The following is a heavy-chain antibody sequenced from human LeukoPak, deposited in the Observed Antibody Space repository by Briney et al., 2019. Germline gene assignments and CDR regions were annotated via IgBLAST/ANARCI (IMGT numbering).Heavy chain of an antibody. CDR1: GGSISSYY. CDR3: ARGGLRFLDY. CDR2: IYTSGST. Sequence: DPSETLSLTCTVSGGSISSYYWSWIRQPAGKGLGWIGRIYTSGSTNYNPSLKSRVTMSVDTSKNQFSLKLSSVTAADTAVYYCARGGLRFLDYWGQGTLVTVSS. V-gene: IGHV4-4*07. J-gene: IGHJ4*02. D-gene: IGHD3-3*01.